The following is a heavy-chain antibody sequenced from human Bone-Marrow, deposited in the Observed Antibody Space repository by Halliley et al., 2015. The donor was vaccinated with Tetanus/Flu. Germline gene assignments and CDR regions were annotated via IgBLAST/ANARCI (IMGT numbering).Heavy chain of an antibody. Sequence: LRLSCAASGFTVSSNFMTWVRQPPGKGLEWVSVVYGGGSTYYADSVKGRFTVSRDTSKDTVYLQLNRLRVEDTAVYYCVGGGYQAGVDYWGQGTLVTVSS. D-gene: IGHD2-2*01. CDR2: VYGGGST. CDR3: VGGGYQAGVDY. CDR1: GFTVSSNF. J-gene: IGHJ4*02. V-gene: IGHV3-53*01.